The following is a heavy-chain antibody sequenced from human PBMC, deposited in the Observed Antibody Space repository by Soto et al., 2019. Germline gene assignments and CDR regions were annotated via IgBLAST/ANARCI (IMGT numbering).Heavy chain of an antibody. V-gene: IGHV3-30*18. CDR3: AKDLGTGGDISVRYYYYGMDV. Sequence: GGSLRLSCAASGFTFSSYGMHWVRQAPGKGLEWVAVISYDGSNKYYADSVKGRFTISRDNSKNTLYLQMNSLRAEDTAVYYCAKDLGTGGDISVRYYYYGMDVWGQGTTVTVSS. D-gene: IGHD2-15*01. CDR2: ISYDGSNK. J-gene: IGHJ6*02. CDR1: GFTFSSYG.